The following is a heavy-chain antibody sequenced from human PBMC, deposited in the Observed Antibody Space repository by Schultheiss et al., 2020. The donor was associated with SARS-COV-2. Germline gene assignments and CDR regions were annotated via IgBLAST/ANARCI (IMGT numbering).Heavy chain of an antibody. CDR1: GGSISSYY. CDR2: IYYSGST. J-gene: IGHJ6*03. V-gene: IGHV4-59*01. CDR3: ARGLIPLDV. Sequence: SQTLSLTCTVSGGSISSYYWSWIRQPPGKGLEWIGYIYYSGSTNYNPSLKSRVTISVDTSKNQFSLKLSSVTAADTAVYYCARGLIPLDVWGKGTTVTVS. D-gene: IGHD2-2*02.